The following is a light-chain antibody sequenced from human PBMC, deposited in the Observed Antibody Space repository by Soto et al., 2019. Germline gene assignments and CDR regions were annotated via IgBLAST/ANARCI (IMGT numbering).Light chain of an antibody. J-gene: IGLJ1*01. V-gene: IGLV2-8*01. CDR3: CSFAGSGYV. CDR1: SSDVGGYNF. Sequence: QSVLPQPPSASGSLGQSVTISCTGTSSDVGGYNFVSWFQQRPGEAPKLLICEVSNRPSGVPDRFSGSKSGNTASLTVSGLQADDEADYYCCSFAGSGYVFGSGTKVTVL. CDR2: EVS.